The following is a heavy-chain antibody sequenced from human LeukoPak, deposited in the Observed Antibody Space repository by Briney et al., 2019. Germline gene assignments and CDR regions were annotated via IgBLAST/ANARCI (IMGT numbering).Heavy chain of an antibody. Sequence: SETLSLTCTVSGYSISSGYYWGWIRQPPGKGLEWIGSIYHSGSTYYNPSLKSRVTISVDTSKNQFSLKLSSVTAADTAVYYCAREPLGYYYYYYYMDVWGKGTTVTVSS. J-gene: IGHJ6*03. D-gene: IGHD2-15*01. CDR3: AREPLGYYYYYYYMDV. V-gene: IGHV4-38-2*02. CDR1: GYSISSGYY. CDR2: IYHSGST.